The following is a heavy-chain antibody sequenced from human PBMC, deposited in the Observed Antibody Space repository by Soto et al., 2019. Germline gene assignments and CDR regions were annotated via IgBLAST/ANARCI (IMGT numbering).Heavy chain of an antibody. V-gene: IGHV3-23*01. CDR1: GFTFSSYA. CDR3: AKVAGIVVVVAAAYFDY. CDR2: ISGSGGST. J-gene: IGHJ4*02. Sequence: GSLRLSCAASGFTFSSYAMSWVRQAPGKGLEWVSGISGSGGSTYYADSVKGRFTISRDNSKNTLYLQMNSLRAEDTAVYYCAKVAGIVVVVAAAYFDYWGQGTLVTVSS. D-gene: IGHD2-15*01.